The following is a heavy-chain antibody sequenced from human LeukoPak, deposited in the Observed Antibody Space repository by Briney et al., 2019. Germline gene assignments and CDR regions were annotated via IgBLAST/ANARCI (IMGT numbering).Heavy chain of an antibody. J-gene: IGHJ4*02. D-gene: IGHD6-6*01. CDR3: ARGGSIAARPIDY. CDR1: GFTFSSYA. V-gene: IGHV3-64*01. CDR2: ISSNGGST. Sequence: GGSLRLSCAASGFTFSSYAMHWVPQAPGKGLEYVSAISSNGGSTYYANSVKGRFTISRDNSKNTLFLQMGSLRAEDMAVYYCARGGSIAARPIDYWGQGTLVTVSS.